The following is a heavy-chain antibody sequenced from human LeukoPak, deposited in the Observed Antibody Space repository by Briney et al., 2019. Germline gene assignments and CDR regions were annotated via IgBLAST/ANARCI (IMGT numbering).Heavy chain of an antibody. D-gene: IGHD2-8*02. V-gene: IGHV3-7*03. CDR2: INKDGSEK. J-gene: IGHJ4*02. Sequence: GGSLRLSCVVSRLTFRGYWMRWVRQAPGKGLEWVAAINKDGSEKRYVDSVEGRFTISRDNAMNSVYLQMTSLGAEDTAVYYCATYTQHFGAPGGADYWGLGTLVTVSS. CDR1: RLTFRGYW. CDR3: ATYTQHFGAPGGADY.